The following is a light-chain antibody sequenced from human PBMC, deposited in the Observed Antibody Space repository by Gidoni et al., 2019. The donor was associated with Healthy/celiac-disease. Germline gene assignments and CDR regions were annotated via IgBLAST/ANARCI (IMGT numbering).Light chain of an antibody. J-gene: IGKJ3*01. CDR2: AAS. CDR3: QQSYKTPFT. CDR1: QSISNY. Sequence: DIQMTQSPSSLSASVGDRVTITCRASQSISNYLNWYQQKPGKAPKLLIYAASSLQSGVPSRFRGSGSGTDFTLTISSLQPEDFATYYCQQSYKTPFTFGPGTKVDIK. V-gene: IGKV1-39*01.